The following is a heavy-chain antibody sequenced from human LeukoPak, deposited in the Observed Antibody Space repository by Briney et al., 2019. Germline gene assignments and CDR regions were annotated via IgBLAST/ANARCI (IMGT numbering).Heavy chain of an antibody. J-gene: IGHJ3*02. Sequence: SETLSLTCTVSGYSISSGYYWGWIRQPPGKGLEWIGSIYHSGSTYYNPSLKSRVTISVDTSKNQFSLKLSSVTAADTAVYYCARVLGVGAFDIWGQGTMVTVSS. D-gene: IGHD1-26*01. CDR3: ARVLGVGAFDI. CDR1: GYSISSGYY. CDR2: IYHSGST. V-gene: IGHV4-38-2*02.